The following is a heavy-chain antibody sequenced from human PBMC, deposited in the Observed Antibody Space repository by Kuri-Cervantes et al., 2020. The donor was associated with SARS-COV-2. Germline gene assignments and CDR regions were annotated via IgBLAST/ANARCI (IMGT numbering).Heavy chain of an antibody. J-gene: IGHJ6*02. D-gene: IGHD2-15*01. V-gene: IGHV4-38-2*01. CDR2: IYHSGST. CDR3: ARYCSGGSCYSQHYGMDV. CDR1: GYSISSGYY. Sequence: SETLSLTCAVSGYSISSGYYWGWIRQPPGKGLEWIGSIYHSGSTYYNPSLKSRVTISVDTSKNQFSLKLSSVTAADTAVYYCARYCSGGSCYSQHYGMDVWGQGTTVTVSS.